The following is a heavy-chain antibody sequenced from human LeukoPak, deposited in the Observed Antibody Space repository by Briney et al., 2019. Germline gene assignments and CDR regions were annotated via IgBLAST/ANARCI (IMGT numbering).Heavy chain of an antibody. CDR2: ITRSGATT. Sequence: PGGSLTLSCAASGITFSIYDMNWVRRPPGKGREWVSAITRSGATTYYAHSVKGRFTISRDNSKRTLYLQLNSLRAEDTALYFCAKDSDKVTTTGSSSFDSWGQGTLVTVSS. J-gene: IGHJ4*02. CDR3: AKDSDKVTTTGSSSFDS. V-gene: IGHV3-23*01. CDR1: GITFSIYD. D-gene: IGHD4-17*01.